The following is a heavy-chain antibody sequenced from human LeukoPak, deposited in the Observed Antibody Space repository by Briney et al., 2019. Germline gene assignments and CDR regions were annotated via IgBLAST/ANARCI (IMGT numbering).Heavy chain of an antibody. J-gene: IGHJ4*02. D-gene: IGHD1-26*01. CDR1: GSSISSSSYY. CDR2: IYYSGST. V-gene: IGHV4-39*07. Sequence: SETLSLTCTVSGSSISSSSYYWGWIRQPPGKGLEWIGSIYYSGSTYYNPSLKSRVTISVDTSKNQFSLKLSSVTAADTAVYYCARLQYSGSYYDYWGQGTLVTVSS. CDR3: ARLQYSGSYYDY.